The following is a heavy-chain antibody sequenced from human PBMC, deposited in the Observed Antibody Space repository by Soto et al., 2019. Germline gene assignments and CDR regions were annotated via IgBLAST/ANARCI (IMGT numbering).Heavy chain of an antibody. Sequence: EVQLLESGGGLVQPGGSLRLSCAASGFTFSSYAMSWVRQAPGKGLEWVSAISGSGGSTYYADSVKGRFTISRDSSKNTLYLQLNSLRAEDTAVYYCAKDARQWLVRGFGAFDIWGQGTMVTVSS. CDR2: ISGSGGST. V-gene: IGHV3-23*01. J-gene: IGHJ3*02. CDR1: GFTFSSYA. CDR3: AKDARQWLVRGFGAFDI. D-gene: IGHD6-19*01.